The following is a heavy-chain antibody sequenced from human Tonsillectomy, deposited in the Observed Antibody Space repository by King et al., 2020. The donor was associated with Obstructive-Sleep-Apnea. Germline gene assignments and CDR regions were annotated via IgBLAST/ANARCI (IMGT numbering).Heavy chain of an antibody. CDR3: AGPAYCGGDCYSYGAFDI. J-gene: IGHJ3*02. CDR1: GGSIIRTTYY. V-gene: IGHV4-39*07. D-gene: IGHD2-21*02. CDR2: ISYSGST. Sequence: QLQESGPGLVKPSETLSLTCTVSGGSIIRTTYYWGWVRQPPGKGLEWIGSISYSGSTYYNPSLKSRVTVSVDTSKNQFSLKLSSVTAADTAMYYCAGPAYCGGDCYSYGAFDIWGQGTMVTVSS.